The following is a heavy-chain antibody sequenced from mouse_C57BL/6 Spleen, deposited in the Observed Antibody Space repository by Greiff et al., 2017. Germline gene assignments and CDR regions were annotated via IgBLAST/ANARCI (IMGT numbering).Heavy chain of an antibody. CDR1: GFNIKDDY. V-gene: IGHV14-4*01. CDR3: TTDYDGSSDDWYFDD. J-gene: IGHJ1*03. D-gene: IGHD1-1*01. Sequence: EVQLQQSGAELVRPGASVMLSCTASGFNIKDDYMHWVKQRPEQGLEWIGWIDPENGDTAYASKFQGKATITADTSANTAYLQLSSLTSEDTAVYYCTTDYDGSSDDWYFDDWGTGTTVTVSS. CDR2: IDPENGDT.